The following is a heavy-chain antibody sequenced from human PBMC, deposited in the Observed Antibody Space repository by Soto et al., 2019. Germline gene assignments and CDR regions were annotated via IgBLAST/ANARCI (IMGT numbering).Heavy chain of an antibody. D-gene: IGHD3-22*01. CDR3: ARAGQYYDASGYAD. V-gene: IGHV1-18*01. Sequence: QVKLVQSGTEVKKPGASIKVSCKASGYSFATSGMTWVRQPPGQGLEWMGWISVYNGNTNYDQSLQDRVTMTTDPSTNTAYLEVRNLRSDDTAVYYCARAGQYYDASGYADWGQGTLVTVSS. CDR2: ISVYNGNT. J-gene: IGHJ4*02. CDR1: GYSFATSG.